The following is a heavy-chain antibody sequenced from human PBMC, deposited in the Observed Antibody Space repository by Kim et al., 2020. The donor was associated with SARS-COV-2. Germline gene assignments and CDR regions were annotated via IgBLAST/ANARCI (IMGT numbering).Heavy chain of an antibody. Sequence: GGSLRLSCAASGFTFSSYWMSWVRQAPGKGLEWVANIKQDGSEKYYVDSVKGRFTISRDNAKNSLYLQMNSLRAEDTAVYYCARDGYSYGYYYGMDVWGQGTTVTVSS. CDR2: IKQDGSEK. V-gene: IGHV3-7*03. J-gene: IGHJ6*02. CDR1: GFTFSSYW. D-gene: IGHD5-18*01. CDR3: ARDGYSYGYYYGMDV.